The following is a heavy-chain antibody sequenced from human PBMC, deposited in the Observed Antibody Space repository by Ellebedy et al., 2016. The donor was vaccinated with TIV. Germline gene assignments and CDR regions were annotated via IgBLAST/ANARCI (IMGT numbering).Heavy chain of an antibody. V-gene: IGHV3-48*01. CDR2: ITSSSSTM. CDR3: ARDKGAATVHYDY. D-gene: IGHD4-17*01. CDR1: GFTFSSNS. Sequence: GESLKISXAASGFTFSSNSMNWVRQAPGKGLEWVSYITSSSSTMDYADSVKGRFTISRDNAKNSLYLQMNSLRAEDTAVYYCARDKGAATVHYDYWGQGTLVTVSS. J-gene: IGHJ4*02.